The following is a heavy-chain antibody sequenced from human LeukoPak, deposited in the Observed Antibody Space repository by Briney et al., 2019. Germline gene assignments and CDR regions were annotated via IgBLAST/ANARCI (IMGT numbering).Heavy chain of an antibody. CDR2: MYHTGHT. Sequence: SETLSLTCNVSGGSISNYYWSWIRQPPGKGLEWIGYMYHTGHTMYNSSLKSRVTMSVDTSNNHFSLRLSSVTAADTAVYYCARHPFATPFDYWGPGTVVTVSS. D-gene: IGHD2-15*01. V-gene: IGHV4-59*08. J-gene: IGHJ4*02. CDR3: ARHPFATPFDY. CDR1: GGSISNYY.